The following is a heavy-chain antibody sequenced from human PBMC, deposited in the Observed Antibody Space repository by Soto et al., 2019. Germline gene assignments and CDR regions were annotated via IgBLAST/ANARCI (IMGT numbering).Heavy chain of an antibody. Sequence: QVQLVESGGGLVKPGGSLRLSCAASGFTFSDYYMSWIRQAPVKGLEWVSYISSSGSTIYYADSVKGRFTISRDNAKNSLHLQMNSLRAEDTAVYYCARDGAYCSGGSCYDVYYYYGMDVWGQGTTVTVSS. CDR2: ISSSGSTI. CDR1: GFTFSDYY. J-gene: IGHJ6*02. V-gene: IGHV3-11*01. D-gene: IGHD2-15*01. CDR3: ARDGAYCSGGSCYDVYYYYGMDV.